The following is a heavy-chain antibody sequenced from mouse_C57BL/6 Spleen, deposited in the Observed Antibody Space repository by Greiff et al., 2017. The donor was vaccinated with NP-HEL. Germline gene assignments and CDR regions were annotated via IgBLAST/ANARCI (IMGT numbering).Heavy chain of an antibody. CDR1: GFNIKDDY. J-gene: IGHJ2*01. CDR3: TTWGYYVNY. V-gene: IGHV14-4*01. D-gene: IGHD2-3*01. Sequence: VQLKQSGAELVRPGASVKLSCTASGFNIKDDYMHWVKQRPEQGLEWIGWIDPENGDTEYASKFQGKATITADTSSNTAYLQLSSLTSEDTAVYYCTTWGYYVNYWGQGTTLTVSS. CDR2: IDPENGDT.